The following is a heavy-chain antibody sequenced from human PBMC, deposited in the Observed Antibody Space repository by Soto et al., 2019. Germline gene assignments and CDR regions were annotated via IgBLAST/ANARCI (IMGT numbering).Heavy chain of an antibody. Sequence: GGSLRLFCAASGFTFSSYSMNWVRQAPGKGLEWVSSISSSSSYIYYADSVKGRFTISRDNAKNSLYLQMNSLRAEDTAVYYCARTFITIVGVVIPHGMDVWGQGTTVTVSS. J-gene: IGHJ6*02. CDR2: ISSSSSYI. CDR1: GFTFSSYS. D-gene: IGHD3-3*01. CDR3: ARTFITIVGVVIPHGMDV. V-gene: IGHV3-21*01.